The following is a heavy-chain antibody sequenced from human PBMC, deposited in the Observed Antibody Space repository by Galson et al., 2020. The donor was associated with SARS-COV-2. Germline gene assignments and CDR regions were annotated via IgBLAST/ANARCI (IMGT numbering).Heavy chain of an antibody. CDR1: GGSFSGYY. CDR3: ASQDSIAAAGIIYFQH. D-gene: IGHD6-13*01. Sequence: SQASETLSLTYAVYGGSFSGYYWSWIRQPPGKGLEWIGEINHSGSTNYNPSLKSRVTISVDTSKNQFSLKLSSVTAADTAVYYCASQDSIAAAGIIYFQHWGQGTLVTVSS. V-gene: IGHV4-34*01. J-gene: IGHJ1*01. CDR2: INHSGST.